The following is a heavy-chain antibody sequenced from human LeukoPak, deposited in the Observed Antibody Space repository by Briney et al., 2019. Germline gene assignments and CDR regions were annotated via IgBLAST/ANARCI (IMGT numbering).Heavy chain of an antibody. D-gene: IGHD2-2*01. CDR3: ARGGREIPPARPFKPGNWFDP. V-gene: IGHV4-34*01. CDR1: GGSFSDYY. CDR2: VKHNGIT. Sequence: SETLSLTCAVYGGSFSDYYWTWIRQPPGKGLEWIGEVKHNGITNYNPSLKSRVTISVDTSKNQFSLKLSSVTAADTAVYYCARGGREIPPARPFKPGNWFDPWGQGTLVTVSS. J-gene: IGHJ5*02.